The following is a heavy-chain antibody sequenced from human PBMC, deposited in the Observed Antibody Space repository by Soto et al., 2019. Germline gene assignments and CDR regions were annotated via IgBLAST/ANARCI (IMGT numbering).Heavy chain of an antibody. V-gene: IGHV3-48*01. Sequence: GGSLRLSCAASGFTFSSYSMNWVRQAPGKGLEWVSYISSSSSTIYYADSVKGRFTISRDNAKNSLYLQMNSLRAEDTAVYYCTATHYYDSSGCDYWGQGTLVTVSS. CDR2: ISSSSSTI. J-gene: IGHJ4*02. CDR3: TATHYYDSSGCDY. CDR1: GFTFSSYS. D-gene: IGHD3-22*01.